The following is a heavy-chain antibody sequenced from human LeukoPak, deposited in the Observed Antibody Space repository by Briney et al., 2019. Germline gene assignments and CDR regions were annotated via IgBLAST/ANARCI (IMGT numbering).Heavy chain of an antibody. Sequence: ASVKVSCKASGYTFTDYFIHWVRQAPGQGLEWMGWISAYNGNTNYAQRLQGRVTMTTDTSTSTAYMELRSLTPDDTAVYYCARVPSGGPFDYWGQGTLVTVSS. V-gene: IGHV1-18*04. CDR3: ARVPSGGPFDY. D-gene: IGHD2-15*01. CDR1: GYTFTDYF. CDR2: ISAYNGNT. J-gene: IGHJ4*02.